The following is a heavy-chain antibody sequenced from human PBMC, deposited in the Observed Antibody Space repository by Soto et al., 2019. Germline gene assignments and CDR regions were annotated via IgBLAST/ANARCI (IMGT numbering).Heavy chain of an antibody. CDR3: ARDYRWYQLTGYYYGMDV. J-gene: IGHJ6*02. D-gene: IGHD2-2*01. V-gene: IGHV3-33*01. Sequence: HPGGSLRLSCAASGFTFSSYGMHWVRQAPGKGLEWVAVIWYDGSNKCYADSVKGRFTISRDNSKNTLYLQMNSLRAEDTAVYYCARDYRWYQLTGYYYGMDVWGQGTTVTVSS. CDR1: GFTFSSYG. CDR2: IWYDGSNK.